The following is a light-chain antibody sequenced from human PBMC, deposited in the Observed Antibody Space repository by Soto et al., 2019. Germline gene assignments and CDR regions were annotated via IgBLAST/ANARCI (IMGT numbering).Light chain of an antibody. CDR1: QDIRTE. CDR3: LQDFKYPRT. J-gene: IGKJ1*01. CDR2: GTF. V-gene: IGKV1-6*01. Sequence: AIQMTQSPSSLSASVLDRVTITCLASQDIRTELGWYQQKPGKAPRLLIYGTFSLQSGVPSRFSGSGSGTDFTLTISSLQPDDFATYYCLQDFKYPRTFGQGTKV.